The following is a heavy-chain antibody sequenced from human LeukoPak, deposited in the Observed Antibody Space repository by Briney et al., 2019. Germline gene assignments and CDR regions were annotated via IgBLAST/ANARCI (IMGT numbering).Heavy chain of an antibody. J-gene: IGHJ4*02. Sequence: LAGGSLRLSCAASGFTFSSYSMNWVRQAPGKGLEWVSAISGSGGSTYYADSVKGRFTISRDNSKNTLYLQMNSLRAEDTAVYYCAKVPYSSGWNFDYWGQGTLVTVSS. CDR2: ISGSGGST. CDR1: GFTFSSYS. V-gene: IGHV3-23*01. CDR3: AKVPYSSGWNFDY. D-gene: IGHD6-19*01.